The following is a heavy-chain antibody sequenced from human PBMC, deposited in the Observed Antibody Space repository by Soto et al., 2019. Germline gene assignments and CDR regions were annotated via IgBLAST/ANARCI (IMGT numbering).Heavy chain of an antibody. J-gene: IGHJ4*02. V-gene: IGHV6-1*01. CDR2: TYYRSKWYN. CDR3: AREPFGSGWYEYYFDY. CDR1: GDSVSRNSAA. D-gene: IGHD6-19*01. Sequence: KQSQTLSLPCAISGDSVSRNSAAWNWIRQSPSRGLEWLGRTYYRSKWYNDYVVSVKSRITISPDTSKNQFSLQLNSVTPEDTAVYYCAREPFGSGWYEYYFDYWGQGTLVTVSS.